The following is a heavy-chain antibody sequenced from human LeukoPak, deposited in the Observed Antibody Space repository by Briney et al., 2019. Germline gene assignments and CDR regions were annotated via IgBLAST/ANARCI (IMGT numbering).Heavy chain of an antibody. J-gene: IGHJ6*03. CDR3: ALDGYNKSYYYYYYMDV. D-gene: IGHD5-24*01. CDR2: ISSSSSTI. CDR1: GFTFSSYG. Sequence: GGSLRLSCAASGFTFSSYGMHWVRQAPGKGLEWVSYISSSSSTIYYADSVKGRFTTSRDNAKNSLYLQMNSLRAEDTAVYYCALDGYNKSYYYYYYMDVWGKGTTVTVSS. V-gene: IGHV3-48*01.